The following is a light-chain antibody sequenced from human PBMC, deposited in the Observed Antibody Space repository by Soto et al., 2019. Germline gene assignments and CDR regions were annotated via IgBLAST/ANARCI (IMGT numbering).Light chain of an antibody. Sequence: DIQITQSPSTLSGSVGDRVTITCRASHTISILLAWYQQKPGKAPKLLIYKASTLKSGVPSRFSGSGSGTEFTLTISSLQPDDFATYYCQHYNSYSEAFGQGTKVDIK. CDR3: QHYNSYSEA. J-gene: IGKJ1*01. V-gene: IGKV1-5*03. CDR1: HTISIL. CDR2: KAS.